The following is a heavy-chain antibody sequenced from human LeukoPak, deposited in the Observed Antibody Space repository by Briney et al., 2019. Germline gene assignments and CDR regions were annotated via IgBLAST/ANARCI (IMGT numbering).Heavy chain of an antibody. CDR2: IYYSGST. V-gene: IGHV4-39*07. Sequence: SETLSLTCTVSGGSISSSSYYWGWIRQPPGKGLEWIGGIYYSGSTYYNPSLKSRVTISVDTSKNQFSLKLSSVTAADTAVYYCAREKKDGYNYYDYWGQGTLVTVSS. CDR3: AREKKDGYNYYDY. D-gene: IGHD5-24*01. CDR1: GGSISSSSYY. J-gene: IGHJ4*02.